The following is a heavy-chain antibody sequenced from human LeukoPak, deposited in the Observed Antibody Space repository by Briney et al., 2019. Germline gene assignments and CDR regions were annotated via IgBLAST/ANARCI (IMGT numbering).Heavy chain of an antibody. CDR3: AKTYGHFDD. CDR1: GFTFTSYT. V-gene: IGHV3-21*01. CDR2: FTSGSSYI. D-gene: IGHD4-17*01. J-gene: IGHJ4*02. Sequence: GGSLRLSCAASGFTFTSYTMNWVRQAPGKGLEWVSSFTSGSSYIYYADSVKGRFTISRDNAKNSLYLQMTSLRVEDTAVYYCAKTYGHFDDWGQGTLVTVSS.